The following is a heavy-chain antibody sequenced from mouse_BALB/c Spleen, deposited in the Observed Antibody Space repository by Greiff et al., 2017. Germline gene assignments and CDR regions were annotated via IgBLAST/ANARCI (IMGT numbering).Heavy chain of an antibody. J-gene: IGHJ1*01. CDR2: ISSGGST. Sequence: EVMLVESGGGLVKPGGSLKLSCAASGFTFSSYAMSWVRQTPEKRLEWVASISSGGSTYYPDSVKGRFTISRDNARNILYLQMSSLRSEDTAMYYCARVTTATRWYFDVGGAGTTVTVSS. CDR1: GFTFSSYA. V-gene: IGHV5-6-5*01. CDR3: ARVTTATRWYFDV. D-gene: IGHD1-2*01.